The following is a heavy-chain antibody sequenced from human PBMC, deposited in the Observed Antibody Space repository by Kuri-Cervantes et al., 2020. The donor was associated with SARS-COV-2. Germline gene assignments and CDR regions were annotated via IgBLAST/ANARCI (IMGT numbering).Heavy chain of an antibody. J-gene: IGHJ5*02. D-gene: IGHD3-3*01. CDR3: ARAKMGFLEWDNWFDP. CDR1: GGSISSGDYY. Sequence: GSLRLSCTVSGGSISSGDYYWGWIRQPPGKGLEWIGSIYHSGSTYYNPSLKSRVTISVDTSKNQFSLKLSSVTAADTAVYYCARAKMGFLEWDNWFDPWGQGTLVT. CDR2: IYHSGST. V-gene: IGHV4-39*07.